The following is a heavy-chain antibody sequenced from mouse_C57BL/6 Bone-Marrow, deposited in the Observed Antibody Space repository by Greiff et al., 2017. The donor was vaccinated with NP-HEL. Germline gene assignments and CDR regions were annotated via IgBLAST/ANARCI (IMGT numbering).Heavy chain of an antibody. D-gene: IGHD2-5*01. CDR2: ISSGGSYT. CDR3: ARHYYSNYFDY. J-gene: IGHJ2*01. CDR1: GFTFSSYG. Sequence: EVQLVESGGDLVKPGGPLKLSCAASGFTFSSYGMSWVRQTPDKRLEWVATISSGGSYTYYPDSVKGRFTISRDNAKNTLYLQMSSLKSEDTAMYYCARHYYSNYFDYWGQGTTLTVSS. V-gene: IGHV5-6*01.